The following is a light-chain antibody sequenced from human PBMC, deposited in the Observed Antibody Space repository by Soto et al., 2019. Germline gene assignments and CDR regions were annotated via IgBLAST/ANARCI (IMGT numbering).Light chain of an antibody. CDR2: LGS. CDR3: MQALQIRVE. V-gene: IGKV2-28*01. Sequence: DGVMTQFPLSLSVTPGEPASISCRSSQSLLHSNGYNYLDWYVQKPGQSPQLLIYLGSNRASGVPDRFSGSGSGTDFTLKISRVEAEGVGVYYCMQALQIRVEFGQGTKVEIK. CDR1: QSLLHSNGYNY. J-gene: IGKJ1*01.